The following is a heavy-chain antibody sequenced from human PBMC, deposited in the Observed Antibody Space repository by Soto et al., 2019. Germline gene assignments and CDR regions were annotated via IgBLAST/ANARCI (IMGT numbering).Heavy chain of an antibody. CDR1: GGSISSGGYY. J-gene: IGHJ4*02. CDR2: IYYSGST. CDR3: ARTTTYYYDSSGYYY. D-gene: IGHD3-22*01. Sequence: PSETLSLTCTVSGGSISSGGYYRSWIRQHPGKGLEWIGYIYYSGSTYYNPSLKSRVTISVDTSKNQFSLKLSSVTAADTAVYYCARTTTYYYDSSGYYYWGQGTLVTVSS. V-gene: IGHV4-31*03.